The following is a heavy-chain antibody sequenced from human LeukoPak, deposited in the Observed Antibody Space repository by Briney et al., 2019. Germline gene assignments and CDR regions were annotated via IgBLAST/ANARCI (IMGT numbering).Heavy chain of an antibody. V-gene: IGHV3-30*18. CDR2: ISYDGSSK. CDR3: AKAADQYYYSYFYYMDV. CDR1: GFTFSSYG. J-gene: IGHJ6*03. Sequence: GGSLRLSCAASGFTFSSYGMHWVRQAPGKGLEWVAVISYDGSSKDYADSVKGRFTISRDNSKNTLYLQMNSLRVEDTAVYYCAKAADQYYYSYFYYMDVWGKGTTVTVSS. D-gene: IGHD2/OR15-2a*01.